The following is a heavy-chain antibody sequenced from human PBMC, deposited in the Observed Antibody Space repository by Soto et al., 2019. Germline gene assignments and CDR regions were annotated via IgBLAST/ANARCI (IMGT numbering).Heavy chain of an antibody. CDR2: IYYSGST. Sequence: WGTLSLTCAVSGDCSGSYDWTCVRRPPGKGLEWIGYIYYSGSTNYNPSLKSRVTISVDTSKNQFTPKLSSVTAADTAVYYCPRRVNFHWG. V-gene: IGHV4-59*01. J-gene: IGHJ6*03. D-gene: IGHD3-22*01. CDR3: PRRVNFH. CDR1: GDCSGSYD.